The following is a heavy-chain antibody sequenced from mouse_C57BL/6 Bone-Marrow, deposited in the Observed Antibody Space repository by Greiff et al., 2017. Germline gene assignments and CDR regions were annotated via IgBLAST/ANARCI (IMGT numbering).Heavy chain of an antibody. Sequence: QVHVKQSGAELARPGASVKMSCKASGYTFTSYTMHWVKQRPGQGLEWIGYINPSSGYTKYNQKFKDKATLTADKSSSTAYMQLSSLTSEDSAVYYCARGGGYYLYCYAMDYWGQGTSVTVSS. D-gene: IGHD2-3*01. J-gene: IGHJ4*01. CDR3: ARGGGYYLYCYAMDY. V-gene: IGHV1-4*01. CDR1: GYTFTSYT. CDR2: INPSSGYT.